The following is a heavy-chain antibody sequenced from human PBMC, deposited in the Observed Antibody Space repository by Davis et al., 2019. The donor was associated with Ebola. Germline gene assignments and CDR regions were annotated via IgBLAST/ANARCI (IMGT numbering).Heavy chain of an antibody. CDR1: GGSVSSSSYY. J-gene: IGHJ4*02. CDR2: IYHNGRT. CDR3: AREPAFSSSWYADY. D-gene: IGHD6-13*01. Sequence: SETLSLTCTVSGGSVSSSSYYWGWIRQPPGKGLEWIGTIYHNGRTYYNPSLKSRVTISADMSKNQFSLKLRSVTAADTAVYYCAREPAFSSSWYADYWDQGTLVTVSS. V-gene: IGHV4-39*07.